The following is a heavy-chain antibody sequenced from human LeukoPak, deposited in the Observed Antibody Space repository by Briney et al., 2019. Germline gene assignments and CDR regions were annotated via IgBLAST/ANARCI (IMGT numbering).Heavy chain of an antibody. CDR2: INSDGSST. D-gene: IGHD1-26*01. Sequence: GGSLRLSCAASGFTFSSYWMHWVRHAPGKGLVWVSRINSDGSSTSYADSVKGRFTISRDNAKNTLYLQMNSLRAEDTAVYYCARDPYSGAYGDSYYYYMDLWGQGTTVTISS. CDR1: GFTFSSYW. CDR3: ARDPYSGAYGDSYYYYMDL. J-gene: IGHJ6*03. V-gene: IGHV3-74*01.